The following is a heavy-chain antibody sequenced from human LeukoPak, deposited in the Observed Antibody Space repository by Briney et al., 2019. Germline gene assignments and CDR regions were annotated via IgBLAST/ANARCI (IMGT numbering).Heavy chain of an antibody. CDR3: ARRVGRVGSGYYTHFDY. D-gene: IGHD3-3*01. CDR2: IFYSGNT. CDR1: GGSISSSSYY. J-gene: IGHJ4*02. V-gene: IGHV4-39*01. Sequence: SETLSLTCTVSGGSISSSSYYWGWIRQPPGKGLEWIGNIFYSGNTYYNPSLKSRVTISVDTSKNQFSLKLSSVTAADTAVYYCARRVGRVGSGYYTHFDYWGQGTLVTVSS.